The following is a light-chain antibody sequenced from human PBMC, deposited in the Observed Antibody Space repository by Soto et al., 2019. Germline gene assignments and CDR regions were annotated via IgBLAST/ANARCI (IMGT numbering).Light chain of an antibody. J-gene: IGKJ2*01. Sequence: EIVLTQSPVTLSLSPGERATLSCRASQSVSSYLAWYQQKPGQAPRLLIYGASSRPTGIPDRFSGSGSGTDFSLSISRLEPEDFAVYYCQQYGGSPRTFGQGTKVEIK. V-gene: IGKV3-20*01. CDR1: QSVSSY. CDR2: GAS. CDR3: QQYGGSPRT.